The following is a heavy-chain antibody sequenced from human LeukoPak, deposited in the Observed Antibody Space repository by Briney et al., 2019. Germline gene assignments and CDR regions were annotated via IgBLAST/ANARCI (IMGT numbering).Heavy chain of an antibody. CDR3: ATYAGNRLRDLRTSGAFDI. D-gene: IGHD4-17*01. Sequence: ASVKVSCKVSGYTLTELSMHWVRQAPGKGLEWMGGFDPEDGETIYAQKFQGRVTMTEDTSTDTAYMELSSLRSEDTAVYYCATYAGNRLRDLRTSGAFDIWGQGTMVTVSS. J-gene: IGHJ3*02. V-gene: IGHV1-24*01. CDR1: GYTLTELS. CDR2: FDPEDGET.